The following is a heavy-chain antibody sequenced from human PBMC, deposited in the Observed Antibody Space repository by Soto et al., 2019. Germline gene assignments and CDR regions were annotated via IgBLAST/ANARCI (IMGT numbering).Heavy chain of an antibody. V-gene: IGHV1-3*01. Sequence: ASVKGSCKVAGYALTVVPMHWVRQAPGKRLEWMGGINAGNGNTNYSQKFQGRVTITRDTSASTAYMELSSLRSEDTAVYYCARVSPSSRAAEPWGQGPLVTVSS. CDR2: INAGNGNT. CDR3: ARVSPSSRAAEP. CDR1: GYALTVVP. J-gene: IGHJ4*02. D-gene: IGHD6-13*01.